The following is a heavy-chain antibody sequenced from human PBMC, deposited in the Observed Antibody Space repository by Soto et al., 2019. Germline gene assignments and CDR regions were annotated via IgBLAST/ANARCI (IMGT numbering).Heavy chain of an antibody. CDR3: ARDGTAVEWDDLGAFDT. V-gene: IGHV3-48*01. Sequence: SGGSLRLSCAASGFTFSSYSMSWVRQAPGKGLEWVSYISSSSSTIYYADSVKGRFTISRDNAKNSLYLQMNSLRAEDTAVYYCARDGTAVEWDDLGAFDTWGQGTMVTVSS. CDR2: ISSSSSTI. CDR1: GFTFSSYS. J-gene: IGHJ3*02. D-gene: IGHD3-3*01.